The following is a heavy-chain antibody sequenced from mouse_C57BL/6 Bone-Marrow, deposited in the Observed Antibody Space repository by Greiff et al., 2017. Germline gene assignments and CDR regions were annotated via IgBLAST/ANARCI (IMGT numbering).Heavy chain of an antibody. CDR3: ARYYYGSSYDWYFDV. CDR2: IHPNSGST. J-gene: IGHJ1*03. V-gene: IGHV1-64*01. CDR1: GYTFTSYW. D-gene: IGHD1-1*01. Sequence: QVQLQQPGAELVKPGASVKLSCKASGYTFTSYWMHWVKQRPGQGLEWIGMIHPNSGSTNYNEKFKSKATLTVAKSSSTAYMQLSSLTSEDSAVYYCARYYYGSSYDWYFDVWGTGTTVTVSS.